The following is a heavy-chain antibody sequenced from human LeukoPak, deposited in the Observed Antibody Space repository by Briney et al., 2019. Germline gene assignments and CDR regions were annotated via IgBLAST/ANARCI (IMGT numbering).Heavy chain of an antibody. CDR3: AREPPLGY. J-gene: IGHJ4*02. V-gene: IGHV3-30-3*01. Sequence: GRSLRLSCAASGFTFSSYAMHWVRQAPGKGLEWVAVISYDGSNKYYADSVKGRSTISRDNSKNTLYLQMNSLRAEDTAVYYCAREPPLGYWGQGTLVTVSS. D-gene: IGHD6-13*01. CDR2: ISYDGSNK. CDR1: GFTFSSYA.